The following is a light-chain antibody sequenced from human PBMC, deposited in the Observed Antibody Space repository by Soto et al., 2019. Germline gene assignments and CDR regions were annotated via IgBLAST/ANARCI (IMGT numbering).Light chain of an antibody. CDR3: QQYGSSTYT. CDR2: GAS. Sequence: EIVLTQSPGTLSLSPGERATLSCRASQSVSSTYLAWYQQKPGQAPRLLIYGASIRATGVPGRFSGSGSGTDFKLTISRLEPEDWAVYYCQQYGSSTYTFGQGTKLEIK. CDR1: QSVSSTY. V-gene: IGKV3-20*01. J-gene: IGKJ2*01.